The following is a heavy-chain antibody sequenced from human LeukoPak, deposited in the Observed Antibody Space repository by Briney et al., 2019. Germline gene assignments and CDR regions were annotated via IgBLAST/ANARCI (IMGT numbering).Heavy chain of an antibody. D-gene: IGHD2-2*01. CDR3: ARDPPYCSSTSCLFDP. V-gene: IGHV4-39*02. J-gene: IGHJ5*02. CDR1: GGSISTTYY. CDR2: IYYSGST. Sequence: SETLSLTCTVSGGSISTTYYWGWIRQPPGKGLEWIGSIYYSGSTYYNPSLKSRVTISVDTSKNQFSLKLSSVTAADTAVYYCARDPPYCSSTSCLFDPWGQGTLVTVSS.